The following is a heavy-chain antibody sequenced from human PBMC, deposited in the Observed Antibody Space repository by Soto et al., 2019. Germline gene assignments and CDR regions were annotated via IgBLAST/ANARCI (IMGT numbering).Heavy chain of an antibody. J-gene: IGHJ4*02. CDR1: GFTFSSYS. Sequence: PGGSLRLSCAASGFTFSSYSMNWVRQAPGKGLEWVSSISSSSSYIYYADSVKGRFTISRDNAKNSLYLQMNSLRAEDTAVYYCARAGDYGDYVIPVPPRDWGQGTLVTVSS. D-gene: IGHD4-17*01. CDR2: ISSSSSYI. CDR3: ARAGDYGDYVIPVPPRD. V-gene: IGHV3-21*01.